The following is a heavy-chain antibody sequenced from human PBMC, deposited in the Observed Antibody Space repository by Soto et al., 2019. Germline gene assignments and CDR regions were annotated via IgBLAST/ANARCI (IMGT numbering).Heavy chain of an antibody. J-gene: IGHJ6*02. CDR2: IIPTFGTA. D-gene: IGHD2-15*01. V-gene: IGHV1-69*12. CDR3: ARYCSGGSCYSLGGYYYYGIDV. Sequence: QVQLVQSGAEVKKPGSSVKVSCKASGGTFSSYAISWVRQAPGQGLEWMGGIIPTFGTANYAQKFQGRVTITADESTSTAYMELSSLRSEDTAVYYCARYCSGGSCYSLGGYYYYGIDVWGQGTTVTVSS. CDR1: GGTFSSYA.